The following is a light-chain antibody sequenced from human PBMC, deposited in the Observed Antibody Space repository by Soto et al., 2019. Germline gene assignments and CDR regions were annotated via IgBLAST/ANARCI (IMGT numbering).Light chain of an antibody. CDR2: GAS. J-gene: IGKJ1*01. CDR1: QSVSSN. Sequence: ELVITQSPATLSVTPGERATLSCRASQSVSSNLAWYQQKPGQAPRLLIYGASTRATGIPARFSGSGSGTEFTLTISSLQSEDFAVYYCQQYNNWKTFGQGTKVDI. V-gene: IGKV3D-15*01. CDR3: QQYNNWKT.